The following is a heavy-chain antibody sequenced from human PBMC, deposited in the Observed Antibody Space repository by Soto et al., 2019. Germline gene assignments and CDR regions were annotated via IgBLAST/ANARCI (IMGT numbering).Heavy chain of an antibody. Sequence: EVQLVESGGGLVKPGGSLRLSCAASGFTFSSYSMNWVRQAPGKGLEWVSSISSSSSYIYYADSVKGRFTISRDNAKNSLYLQMNSLRAEYTAVYYCARGYSSSTSCLDYWGQGTLVTVSS. CDR2: ISSSSSYI. D-gene: IGHD2-2*01. CDR3: ARGYSSSTSCLDY. J-gene: IGHJ4*02. V-gene: IGHV3-21*01. CDR1: GFTFSSYS.